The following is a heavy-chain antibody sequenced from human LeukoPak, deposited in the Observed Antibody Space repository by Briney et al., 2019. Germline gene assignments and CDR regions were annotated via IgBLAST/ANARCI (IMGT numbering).Heavy chain of an antibody. J-gene: IGHJ4*02. V-gene: IGHV3-21*01. CDR2: LSSSSYI. CDR3: AREPTSMGSDY. D-gene: IGHD5-18*01. Sequence: GGSLRLSCAASGFTFSSYSMNWVRQAPGKGLEWVSSLSSSSYIYYADSVKGRFTISRDNARNSLYLQMNSLRADDAAVYYCAREPTSMGSDYWGQGTLVTVSS. CDR1: GFTFSSYS.